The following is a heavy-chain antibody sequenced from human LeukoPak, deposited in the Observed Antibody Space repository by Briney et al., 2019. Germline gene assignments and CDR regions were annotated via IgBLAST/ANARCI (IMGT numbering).Heavy chain of an antibody. CDR3: ARGGQTYDFYWFNP. CDR1: GFTSGRLT. D-gene: IGHD3-3*01. CDR2: ISYDGSNK. Sequence: RSMSPSSAASGFTSGRLTIHWVSQAPGKGLEWVTIISYDGSNKYYTDSVKGRFTITRDNSKNTRYLQMNSLRAEDTAVYYCARGGQTYDFYWFNPWG. J-gene: IGHJ5*02. V-gene: IGHV3-30-3*01.